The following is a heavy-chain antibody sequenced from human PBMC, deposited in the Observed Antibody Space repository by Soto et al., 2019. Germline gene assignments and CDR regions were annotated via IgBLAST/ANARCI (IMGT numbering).Heavy chain of an antibody. CDR3: ARYYDYSGGTSGGMDV. CDR1: GYTFTSYA. J-gene: IGHJ6*02. V-gene: IGHV1-3*01. D-gene: IGHD3-22*01. Sequence: GASVKVSCKASGYTFTSYAMHWVRQAPGQRLEWMGWINAGNGNTKYSQKFQGRVTITRDNSKNTLYLLMNSLRTEDTAVYYCARYYDYSGGTSGGMDVWGQGTTVTVSS. CDR2: INAGNGNT.